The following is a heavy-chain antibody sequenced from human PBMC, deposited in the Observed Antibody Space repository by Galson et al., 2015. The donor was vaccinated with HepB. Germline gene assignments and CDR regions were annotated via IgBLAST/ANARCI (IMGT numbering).Heavy chain of an antibody. CDR1: GRTFSTYA. CDR3: ARDTGSGYDYRIGDWYFDL. D-gene: IGHD5-12*01. V-gene: IGHV1-69*13. Sequence: SVKVSCKASGRTFSTYAISRVRRPPGQGLEWLGGTIPLFGPANSAQKFQGRVTITADESTSTAYMELSSLRSEDTAVYYCARDTGSGYDYRIGDWYFDLWGRGTLVTVSS. J-gene: IGHJ2*01. CDR2: TIPLFGPA.